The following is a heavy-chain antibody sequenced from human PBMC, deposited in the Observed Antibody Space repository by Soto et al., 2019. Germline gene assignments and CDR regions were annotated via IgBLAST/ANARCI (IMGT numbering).Heavy chain of an antibody. CDR3: ARVLGYDYHAVSYYFDY. Sequence: QVQLQQWGAGLLKPSETLSLTCAVYGGSFSGYYWSWIRQPPGKGLEWIGEINHSGSTNYNPSLKSRVTISVDTSKNQFSLKLSSVTAADTAVYYCARVLGYDYHAVSYYFDYWGQGTLVTVSS. D-gene: IGHD3-3*01. J-gene: IGHJ4*02. CDR1: GGSFSGYY. CDR2: INHSGST. V-gene: IGHV4-34*01.